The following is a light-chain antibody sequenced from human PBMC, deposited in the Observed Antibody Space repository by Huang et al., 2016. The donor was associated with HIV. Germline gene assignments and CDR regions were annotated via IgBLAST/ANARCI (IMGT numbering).Light chain of an antibody. CDR3: QQRSNWPRT. V-gene: IGKV3-11*01. CDR1: QSVSSD. J-gene: IGKJ1*01. CDR2: DAA. Sequence: EIVLTQSPATLSVSPGERATLSCRAGQSVSSDLAWYHQKPGQAPRLLIYDAANRATGIPARFSGRGSGTDFSLTISSLEPEDFAVYYCQQRSNWPRTFGQGTKVEIK.